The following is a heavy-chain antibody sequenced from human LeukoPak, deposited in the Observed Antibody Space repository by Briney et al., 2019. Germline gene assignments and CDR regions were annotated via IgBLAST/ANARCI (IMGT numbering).Heavy chain of an antibody. J-gene: IGHJ4*02. V-gene: IGHV3-23*01. Sequence: PGGSLRLSCAASGFTFSNYAMSWVRQAPGKPLEWVSGISGTSGTINYADPVKGRFTFSRENSKNTVYLQMNRLRAEDTAVYYCAKRLGDQRAFDYWGQGALVTVSS. CDR1: GFTFSNYA. CDR2: ISGTSGTI. D-gene: IGHD2-21*02. CDR3: AKRLGDQRAFDY.